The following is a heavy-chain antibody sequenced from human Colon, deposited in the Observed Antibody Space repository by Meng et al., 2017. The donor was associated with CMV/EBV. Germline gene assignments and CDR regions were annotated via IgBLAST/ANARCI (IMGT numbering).Heavy chain of an antibody. CDR3: ARGSPQIEHYYDSPYNWFDP. D-gene: IGHD3-22*01. J-gene: IGHJ5*02. Sequence: ASVKVSCKASGYTFTGYYMHWVRQAPGQGLEWMGWINPNSGGTNYAQKFQGRVTMTRDTSISTAYMELSRLRSDDTAVYYCARGSPQIEHYYDSPYNWFDPWGQGTLVTVSS. CDR1: GYTFTGYY. CDR2: INPNSGGT. V-gene: IGHV1-2*02.